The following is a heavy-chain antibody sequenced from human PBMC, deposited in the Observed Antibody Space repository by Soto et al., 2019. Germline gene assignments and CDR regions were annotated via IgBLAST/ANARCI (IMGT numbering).Heavy chain of an antibody. CDR1: GFTFSSFG. Sequence: PGGSLRLSCAASGFTFSSFGMHWVRQAPGKGLEWVAVISYDGSNKYYAESVKGRFTISRDDSKNTLYLQMNSLRPEDTAVYHCAKTAGYDYVWGSSGLDPWGQGTLVTVS. J-gene: IGHJ5*02. CDR2: ISYDGSNK. V-gene: IGHV3-30*18. CDR3: AKTAGYDYVWGSSGLDP. D-gene: IGHD3-16*01.